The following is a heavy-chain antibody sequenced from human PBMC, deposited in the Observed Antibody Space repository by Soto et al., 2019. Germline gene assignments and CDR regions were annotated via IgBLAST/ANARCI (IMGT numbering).Heavy chain of an antibody. V-gene: IGHV6-1*01. CDR2: TYYRSKWYN. D-gene: IGHD3-16*01. CDR1: GASVSRNSAA. J-gene: IGHJ3*02. CDR3: SRAPGGIDALDI. Sequence: QVQLQQSGPGLVRPSQTLSLTCAISGASVSRNSAAWHWIRQSPSRGLEWLGRTYYRSKWYNDYAVSVKSRVMIIPDTSKHQFCLRLNSVSPEYTAVYYCSRAPGGIDALDIWGQVTIVNVSS.